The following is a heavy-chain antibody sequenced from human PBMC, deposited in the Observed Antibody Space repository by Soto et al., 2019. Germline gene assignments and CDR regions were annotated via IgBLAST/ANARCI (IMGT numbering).Heavy chain of an antibody. CDR1: GVTFGNYE. CDR3: AKNADFFHYHMDV. Sequence: QVLLMQSGAEVRKPGASVTVSCEASGVTFGNYEINWVRQAPGQGLEWMGWMNPSSGNTGDAQKFQGRVTMTRITSTNTAYMELRSLTSEDTAVYYCAKNADFFHYHMDVWGEGTTVTVSS. CDR2: MNPSSGNT. J-gene: IGHJ6*03. V-gene: IGHV1-8*01.